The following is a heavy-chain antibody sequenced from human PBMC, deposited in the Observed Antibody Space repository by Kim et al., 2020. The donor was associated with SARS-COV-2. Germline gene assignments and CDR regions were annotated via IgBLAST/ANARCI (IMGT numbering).Heavy chain of an antibody. CDR1: GGSISSSSYY. V-gene: IGHV4-39*01. CDR3: ARQIVEVPAWFDS. CDR2: IHYSGST. Sequence: SETLSLTCTVSGGSISSSSYYWGWIRQPPGKGLEWIGSIHYSGSTYYNPSLKSRVTISVDTSKNQFFLKLSSVTAADTAVYYCARQIVEVPAWFDSWGQGTLVPVSS. D-gene: IGHD2-15*01. J-gene: IGHJ5*01.